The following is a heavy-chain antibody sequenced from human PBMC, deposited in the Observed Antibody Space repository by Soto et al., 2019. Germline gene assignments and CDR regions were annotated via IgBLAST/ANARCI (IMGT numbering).Heavy chain of an antibody. Sequence: SQTLSLTCAISGDSVSSNTAAWNWIRSSPSKGLEWLGRTYYRSNWRHDYAVSVKSRITVNPDTSKNHFSLQLNSVTPDDTAVYYCARGVAGSGFDLWGQGTLVTVSS. D-gene: IGHD6-19*01. CDR2: TYYRSNWRH. CDR3: ARGVAGSGFDL. V-gene: IGHV6-1*01. CDR1: GDSVSSNTAA. J-gene: IGHJ4*02.